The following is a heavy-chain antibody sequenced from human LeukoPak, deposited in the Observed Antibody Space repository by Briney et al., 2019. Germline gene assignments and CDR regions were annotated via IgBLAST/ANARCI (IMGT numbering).Heavy chain of an antibody. V-gene: IGHV3-7*01. CDR2: IKQDGSES. CDR3: ARDGSAYNFDY. CDR1: GFTFSSYW. D-gene: IGHD5-24*01. Sequence: GGPLRLSCAASGFTFSSYWLSWVRQAPGKGLEWVANIKQDGSESHYVDSVKGRFTICRDNAKNSLYLQMNSLRAEDTAVYFCARDGSAYNFDYWGQGVLVTVSS. J-gene: IGHJ4*02.